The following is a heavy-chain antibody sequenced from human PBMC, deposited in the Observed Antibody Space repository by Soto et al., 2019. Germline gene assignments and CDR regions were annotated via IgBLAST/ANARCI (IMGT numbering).Heavy chain of an antibody. J-gene: IGHJ4*02. CDR1: QFTYSSYR. CDR2: VKNDGSEE. V-gene: IGHV3-7*01. CDR3: VRSYDWSYDI. D-gene: IGHD3-9*01. Sequence: GGSLTLSDAPPQFTYSSYRMAWDRQASGKGLEWVATVKNDGSEERYVESVKGRFTISRDNAKNSLYLQMNGLRAEDTAVYYCVRSYDWSYDIWGQGTLVTVSS.